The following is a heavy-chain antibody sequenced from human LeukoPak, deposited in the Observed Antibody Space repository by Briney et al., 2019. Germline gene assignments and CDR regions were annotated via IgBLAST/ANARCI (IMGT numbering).Heavy chain of an antibody. CDR3: AKTVVKNYDFWSGHYTGNFDY. CDR2: ISGSGGST. CDR1: GFTFSSYT. V-gene: IGHV3-23*01. Sequence: QSGGSLRLSCAASGFTFSSYTMSWVRQAPGKGLEWVSAISGSGGSTYYADSVKGRFTISRDNSKNTLYLQMNSLRAEDTAVYYCAKTVVKNYDFWSGHYTGNFDYWGQGTLVTVSS. D-gene: IGHD3-3*01. J-gene: IGHJ4*02.